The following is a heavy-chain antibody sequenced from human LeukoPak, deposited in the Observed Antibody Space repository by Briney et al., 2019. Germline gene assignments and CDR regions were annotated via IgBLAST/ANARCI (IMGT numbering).Heavy chain of an antibody. V-gene: IGHV1-18*01. Sequence: KLQGRVTMTTDTSTSTAYMELRRLRPDDTAVYYCARDPDISTNWFDPWGQGTLVTVSS. D-gene: IGHD3-9*01. J-gene: IGHJ5*02. CDR3: ARDPDISTNWFDP.